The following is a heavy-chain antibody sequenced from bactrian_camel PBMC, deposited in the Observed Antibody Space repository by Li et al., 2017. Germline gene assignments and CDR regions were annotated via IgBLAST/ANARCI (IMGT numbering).Heavy chain of an antibody. CDR3: AADQLYGTCRDVLDFPA. CDR1: GITYSSRC. CDR2: PWIGGATT. V-gene: IGHV3-3*01. Sequence: QLVESGGGSVQAGGSLRLSCAVSGITYSSRCMGWFRQRPGKDREGLAVPWIGGATTTYADSVKGRFIITRDKAKDLVYLQMNGLQPEDTGMYYCAADQLYGTCRDVLDFPARGQGTQVTVS. D-gene: IGHD6*01. J-gene: IGHJ4*01.